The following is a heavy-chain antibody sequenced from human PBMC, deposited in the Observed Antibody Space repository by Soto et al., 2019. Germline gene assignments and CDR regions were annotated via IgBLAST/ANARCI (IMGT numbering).Heavy chain of an antibody. D-gene: IGHD6-6*01. CDR2: INHSGST. CDR1: GGSFSGYY. J-gene: IGHJ5*02. Sequence: ASETLSLTCAVYGGSFSGYYWSWIRQPPGKGLEWIGEINHSGSTNYNPSLKSRVTISVDTSKNQFSLKLSSVTAADTAVYYCARGSSIEDRRAFPGKWFDPWGQGTLVTVSS. CDR3: ARGSSIEDRRAFPGKWFDP. V-gene: IGHV4-34*01.